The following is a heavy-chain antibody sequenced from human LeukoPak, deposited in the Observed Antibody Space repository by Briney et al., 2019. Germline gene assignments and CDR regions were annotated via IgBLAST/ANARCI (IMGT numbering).Heavy chain of an antibody. CDR1: GFTFSSYS. D-gene: IGHD3-22*01. CDR3: ARDSSLFGYDSSGYFDY. J-gene: IGHJ4*02. Sequence: GGSLRLSCAASGFTFSSYSMNWVRQAPGKGLEWVSSISSSSSYIYYADSVKGRFTISRDNAKNSLYLQMNSLRAEDTAVYYCARDSSLFGYDSSGYFDYWGQGTLVTVSS. CDR2: ISSSSSYI. V-gene: IGHV3-21*01.